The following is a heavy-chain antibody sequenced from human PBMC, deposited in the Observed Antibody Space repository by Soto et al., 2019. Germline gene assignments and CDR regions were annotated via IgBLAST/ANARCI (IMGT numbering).Heavy chain of an antibody. CDR2: IRGSSNNI. Sequence: EVQLLESGGGLVHPGGSLRLSCAASGFNLTNYEMNWVRQVPGKGLEWISKIRGSSNNIYYADSVKGRFTISRDNANNLLFLQMNSLRAEDTAFYYCAAEALCGADCYFFEYWGQGTLVTVSS. CDR1: GFNLTNYE. V-gene: IGHV3-48*03. D-gene: IGHD2-21*02. J-gene: IGHJ4*02. CDR3: AAEALCGADCYFFEY.